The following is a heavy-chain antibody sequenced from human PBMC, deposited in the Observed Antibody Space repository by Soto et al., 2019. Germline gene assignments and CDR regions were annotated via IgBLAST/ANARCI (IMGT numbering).Heavy chain of an antibody. Sequence: GGSLRLSCAASGFTFSSYAMHWVRQAPGKGLEWVALISYDGSDKDYADSVKSRFTISRDNSRNTLFLQMNSLRAEDTAVYYCARDYYKYYDSSGYYRSPAYWGQGT. CDR2: ISYDGSDK. V-gene: IGHV3-30-3*01. D-gene: IGHD3-22*01. CDR1: GFTFSSYA. CDR3: ARDYYKYYDSSGYYRSPAY. J-gene: IGHJ4*02.